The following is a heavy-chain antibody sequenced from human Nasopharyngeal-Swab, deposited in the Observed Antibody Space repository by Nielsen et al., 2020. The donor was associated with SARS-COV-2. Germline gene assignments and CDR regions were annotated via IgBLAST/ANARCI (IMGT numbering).Heavy chain of an antibody. J-gene: IGHJ6*02. CDR3: ARENV. CDR2: INHSGST. Sequence: SETLSLTCAVYGGSFSGYYWSWIRQPPGKGLEWIEEINHSGSTNYNPSLKSRVTISVDTSKNQFSLKLSSVTAADTAVYYCARENVWGQGTTVTVSS. CDR1: GGSFSGYY. V-gene: IGHV4-34*01.